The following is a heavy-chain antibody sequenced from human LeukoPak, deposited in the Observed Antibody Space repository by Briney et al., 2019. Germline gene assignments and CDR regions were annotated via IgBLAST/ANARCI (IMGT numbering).Heavy chain of an antibody. J-gene: IGHJ4*02. CDR3: AKDRGYYDSSGYYYPLDY. Sequence: GGSLRLSCAASGFTFSSYGMHWVRQAPGKGLEWVAVISYDGSNKYYADSVKGRFAISRDNSKNTLYLQMNSLRAEDTAVYYCAKDRGYYDSSGYYYPLDYWGQGTLVTVSS. V-gene: IGHV3-30*18. D-gene: IGHD3-22*01. CDR2: ISYDGSNK. CDR1: GFTFSSYG.